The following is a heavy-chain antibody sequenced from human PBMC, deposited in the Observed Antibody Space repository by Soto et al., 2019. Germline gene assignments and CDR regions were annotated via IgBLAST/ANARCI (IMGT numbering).Heavy chain of an antibody. D-gene: IGHD2-15*01. Sequence: PSETLSLTCTVSGGSISSDRCCWAWIRQPPGKGLEWIGYIYYSGSTNYNPSLKSRVTISVDTSKNQFSLKLSSVTAADTAVYYCARGVGGDYDDYWGQGTLAPVS. CDR1: GGSISSDRCC. CDR2: IYYSGST. CDR3: ARGVGGDYDDY. J-gene: IGHJ4*02. V-gene: IGHV4-61*01.